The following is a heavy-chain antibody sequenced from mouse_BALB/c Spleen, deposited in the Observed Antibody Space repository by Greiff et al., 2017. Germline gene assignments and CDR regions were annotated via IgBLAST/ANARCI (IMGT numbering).Heavy chain of an antibody. Sequence: EVKLVESGPSLVKPSQTLSLTCSVTGDSITSGYWNWIRKFPGNKLEYMGYISYSGSTYYNPSLKSRISITRDTSKNQYYLQLNSVTTEDTATYYCASGGYGNYPYAMDYWGQGTSVTVSS. J-gene: IGHJ4*01. CDR3: ASGGYGNYPYAMDY. V-gene: IGHV3-8*02. CDR2: ISYSGST. D-gene: IGHD2-1*01. CDR1: GDSITSGY.